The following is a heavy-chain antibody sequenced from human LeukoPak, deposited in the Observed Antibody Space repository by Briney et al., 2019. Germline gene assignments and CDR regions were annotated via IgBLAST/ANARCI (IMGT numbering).Heavy chain of an antibody. V-gene: IGHV4-34*01. CDR3: ARGEDTAMVAPFDY. CDR1: GGSFSGYY. J-gene: IGHJ4*02. D-gene: IGHD5-18*01. CDR2: INHSGST. Sequence: PSETLSLTCAVYGGSFSGYYWSWIRQPPGKGLEWIGEINHSGSTNYNPSLKSRVTISVDTSKNQFSLKLSSVTAADTAVYYCARGEDTAMVAPFDYWGQGTLVTVSS.